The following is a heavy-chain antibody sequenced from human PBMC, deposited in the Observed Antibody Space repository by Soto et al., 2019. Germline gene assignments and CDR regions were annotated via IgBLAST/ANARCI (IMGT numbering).Heavy chain of an antibody. D-gene: IGHD5-18*01. V-gene: IGHV3-33*01. CDR2: IWLDGSNK. CDR1: GFTFSSYG. CDR3: ARGLWSFEY. Sequence: QVQLVESGGGVVQPGRSLRLSCAASGFTFSSYGMHWVRQAPGKGLEWVAVIWLDGSNKYYADSVKGRFTISRDNSKNSLYLQMNSLRAEDTAVDYCARGLWSFEYWCQGNLVPVSA. J-gene: IGHJ4*02.